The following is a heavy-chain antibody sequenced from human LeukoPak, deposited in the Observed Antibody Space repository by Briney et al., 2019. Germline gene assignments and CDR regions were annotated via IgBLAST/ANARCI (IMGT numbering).Heavy chain of an antibody. J-gene: IGHJ4*02. V-gene: IGHV1-2*02. CDR3: ARISFLSGYDFDY. D-gene: IGHD5-12*01. CDR2: INPNSGGT. Sequence: ASVKVSCKASGYTFTGYYMHWVRQAPGQGLEWMGWINPNSGGTNYAQKFQGRGTMTRDTSISTAYMELSRLRSDDTAVYYCARISFLSGYDFDYWGQGTLVTVSS. CDR1: GYTFTGYY.